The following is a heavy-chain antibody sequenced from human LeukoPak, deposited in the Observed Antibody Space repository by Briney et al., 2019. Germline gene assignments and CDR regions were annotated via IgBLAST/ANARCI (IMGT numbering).Heavy chain of an antibody. CDR1: GYTFTDSY. CDR3: TRGSGTSWFDY. CDR2: MNPNSGGT. V-gene: IGHV1-2*02. Sequence: ASVKVSCKPSGYTFTDSYLHWVRQAPGQGLEWVGWMNPNSGGTGYAQKFQGRVTMTRDTSISTAYMELSSLTSDDTAVYYCTRGSGTSWFDYWGQGSLVTVSS. D-gene: IGHD2-2*01. J-gene: IGHJ4*02.